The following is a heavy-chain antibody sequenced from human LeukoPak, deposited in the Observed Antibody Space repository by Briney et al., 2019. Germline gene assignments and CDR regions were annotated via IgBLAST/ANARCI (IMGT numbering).Heavy chain of an antibody. Sequence: PGGSLRLSCAASGFTFSSYGMSWVRQAPGKGLEWVSAISGSGGSTYYADSVKGRFTISRDNSKNTLYLQMNSLRAEDTAVYYCASPKYSYYYDSSGYSGLDYWGQGTLVTVSS. CDR2: ISGSGGST. CDR1: GFTFSSYG. J-gene: IGHJ4*02. D-gene: IGHD3-22*01. CDR3: ASPKYSYYYDSSGYSGLDY. V-gene: IGHV3-23*01.